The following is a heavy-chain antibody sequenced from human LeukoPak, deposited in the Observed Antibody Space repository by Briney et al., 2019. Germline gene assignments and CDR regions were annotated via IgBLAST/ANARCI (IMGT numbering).Heavy chain of an antibody. CDR3: ACLPISYGESDIYYYYYYGMDV. J-gene: IGHJ6*02. D-gene: IGHD3-16*02. Sequence: ASVKVSCKASGYTFTSYDINWVRQATGQGLEWMGWMNPNSGNTGYAQKFQGRVTMTRNTSISTAYMELSSLRSEDTAVYYCACLPISYGESDIYYYYYYGMDVWGQGTTVTVSS. CDR1: GYTFTSYD. CDR2: MNPNSGNT. V-gene: IGHV1-8*01.